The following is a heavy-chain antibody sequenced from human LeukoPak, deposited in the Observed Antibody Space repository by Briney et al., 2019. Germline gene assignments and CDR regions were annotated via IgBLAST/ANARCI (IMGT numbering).Heavy chain of an antibody. V-gene: IGHV3-23*01. CDR2: ISGSGGST. D-gene: IGHD4-23*01. Sequence: SGGSLRLSCAASGFTFSSYGMSWVRQAPGKGLEWVSAISGSGGSTYYADSVKGRFTISRDNSKNTLYLQMNSLRAEDTAVYYCARELRWYRTFDYWGQGTLVTVSS. CDR1: GFTFSSYG. CDR3: ARELRWYRTFDY. J-gene: IGHJ4*02.